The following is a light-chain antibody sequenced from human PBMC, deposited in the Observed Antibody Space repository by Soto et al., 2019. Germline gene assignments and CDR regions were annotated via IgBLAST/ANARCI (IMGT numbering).Light chain of an antibody. V-gene: IGLV2-8*01. CDR2: EVS. Sequence: QSALTQPPSASGSPGQSVTISCTGTSSDVGGYNYVSWYQQRPGKAPKLMIYEVSKRPSGVPDRFSGSKSGNTASLTVSGLQAEDEADYYCSSYADNNNSGVFGGGTKLTVL. CDR1: SSDVGGYNY. J-gene: IGLJ2*01. CDR3: SSYADNNNSGV.